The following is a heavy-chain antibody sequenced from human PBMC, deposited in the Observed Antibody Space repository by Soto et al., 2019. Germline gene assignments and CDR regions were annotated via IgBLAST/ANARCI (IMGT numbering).Heavy chain of an antibody. V-gene: IGHV3-74*01. CDR2: MYSDGSTT. D-gene: IGHD5-18*01. Sequence: GWSLTLSCASSVFTFISYWMHWVRQAAGKGLVWVSRMYSDGSTTNYADSMKGRFTISRDNARNTLYMQMNGLSAEDTAVYYCVRDGYSDWVSGVDVWGKGTTSTVP. CDR3: VRDGYSDWVSGVDV. J-gene: IGHJ6*04. CDR1: VFTFISYW.